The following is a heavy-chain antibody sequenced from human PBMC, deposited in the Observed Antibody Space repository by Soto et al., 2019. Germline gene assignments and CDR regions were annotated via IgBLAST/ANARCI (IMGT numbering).Heavy chain of an antibody. CDR2: INHSGSA. V-gene: IGHV4-34*01. Sequence: SETLSLTCAVYGESFSGYIWTWIRQTPGKGLQWIGQINHSGSASYNPSNKSRVTISVHTSNSQFSQELSTMTAADTAVYYCARGLITGSHYSGGWYYFDSWGQGTQVT. D-gene: IGHD6-19*01. J-gene: IGHJ4*02. CDR3: ARGLITGSHYSGGWYYFDS. CDR1: GESFSGYI.